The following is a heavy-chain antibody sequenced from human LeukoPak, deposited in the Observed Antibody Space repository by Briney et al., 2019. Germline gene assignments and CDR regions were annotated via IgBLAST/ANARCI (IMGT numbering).Heavy chain of an antibody. CDR1: GGSISSYY. J-gene: IGHJ4*02. V-gene: IGHV4-59*01. Sequence: SETLSLTCTVSGGSISSYYRSWIRQPPGKGLEWIGYIYYSGSTNYNPSLKSRVTISVDTSKNQFSLKLSSVTAADTAVYYCARARYCSSTSCYPTPYYFDYWGQGTLVTVSS. D-gene: IGHD2-2*01. CDR3: ARARYCSSTSCYPTPYYFDY. CDR2: IYYSGST.